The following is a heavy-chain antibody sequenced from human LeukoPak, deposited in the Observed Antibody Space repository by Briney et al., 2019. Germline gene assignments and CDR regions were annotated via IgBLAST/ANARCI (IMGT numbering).Heavy chain of an antibody. D-gene: IGHD1-26*01. J-gene: IGHJ3*02. V-gene: IGHV3-74*01. Sequence: GGSLRLSCAASGFTFSSYWMHWVRQAPGKGLVWVSRINSDGSSTTYADSVKGRFTISRDNSKNTLYLQMNSLRAEDTAVYYYAREIVASGSYSVGPFDIWGQGTMVTVSS. CDR1: GFTFSSYW. CDR2: INSDGSST. CDR3: AREIVASGSYSVGPFDI.